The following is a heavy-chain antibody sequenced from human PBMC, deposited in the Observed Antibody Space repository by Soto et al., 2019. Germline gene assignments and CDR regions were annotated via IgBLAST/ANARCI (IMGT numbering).Heavy chain of an antibody. CDR2: ISGSGGST. J-gene: IGHJ4*02. Sequence: EVQLLESGGGLVQPGGSLRLSCAASGFTFSSYAMSWVRQAPGKGLEWVSAISGSGGSTYYADSVKGRFTISRDNSKNTLYLQMNSLRAEDTAVYYCAKKLWGSGSYLSRPLSDYWGQGTLVTVSS. CDR1: GFTFSSYA. CDR3: AKKLWGSGSYLSRPLSDY. D-gene: IGHD1-26*01. V-gene: IGHV3-23*01.